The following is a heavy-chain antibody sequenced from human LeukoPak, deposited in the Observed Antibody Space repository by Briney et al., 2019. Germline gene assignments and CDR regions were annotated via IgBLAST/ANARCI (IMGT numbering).Heavy chain of an antibody. J-gene: IGHJ3*02. D-gene: IGHD3-22*01. V-gene: IGHV1-46*01. CDR1: GYTFTSYY. Sequence: ASVKVSCKXSGYTFTSYYMHWVRQAPGQGLEWMGIINPSGGSTSYAQKFQGRVTMTRDTSTSTVYMELSSLRSEDTAVYYCARGIMGYYDRTPLDAFDIWGQGTMVTVSS. CDR2: INPSGGST. CDR3: ARGIMGYYDRTPLDAFDI.